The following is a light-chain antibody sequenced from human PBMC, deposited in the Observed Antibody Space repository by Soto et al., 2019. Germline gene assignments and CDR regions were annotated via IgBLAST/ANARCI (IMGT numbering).Light chain of an antibody. CDR3: QTWGTGIRGV. CDR1: SGHSSYA. V-gene: IGLV4-69*01. Sequence: QPVLTQSPSASASLGASVKLTCTLSSGHSSYAIAWHQQQPEKGPRYLMKLNSDGSHSKGDGIPDRFSGSGSGAERYLTISSLQSEDEADYYCQTWGTGIRGVFGGGTKVTVL. J-gene: IGLJ2*01. CDR2: LNSDGSH.